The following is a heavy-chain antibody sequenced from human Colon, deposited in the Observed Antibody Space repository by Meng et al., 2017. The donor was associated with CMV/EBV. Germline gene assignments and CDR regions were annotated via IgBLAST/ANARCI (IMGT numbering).Heavy chain of an antibody. CDR1: GFPLSDYY. D-gene: IGHD1-7*01. Sequence: ESLKISCSASGFPLSDYYIMWIRQAPGKGLEWIGSIYHSGSTYYNPSLKSRVTISVDTSKNQFSLKLSSVTAADTAVYYCARVRLGSDDGITGTTFSLDYFDYWGQGTLVTVSS. J-gene: IGHJ4*02. V-gene: IGHV4-38-2*02. CDR3: ARVRLGSDDGITGTTFSLDYFDY. CDR2: IYHSGST.